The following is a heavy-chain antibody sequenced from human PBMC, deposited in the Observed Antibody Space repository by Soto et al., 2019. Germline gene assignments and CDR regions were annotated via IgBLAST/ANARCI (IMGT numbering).Heavy chain of an antibody. J-gene: IGHJ4*02. CDR1: GGSINSYY. Sequence: PSETLSLTCTVSGGSINSYYWSWIRQPPGKGLEWLGYIYYSGGTNYNPSLKSRVTMSVDTSKNQFSLKLRSVTAADTAVYYCARHYDSSGYYSSSFDYWGQGTLVTVSS. D-gene: IGHD3-22*01. CDR3: ARHYDSSGYYSSSFDY. CDR2: IYYSGGT. V-gene: IGHV4-59*01.